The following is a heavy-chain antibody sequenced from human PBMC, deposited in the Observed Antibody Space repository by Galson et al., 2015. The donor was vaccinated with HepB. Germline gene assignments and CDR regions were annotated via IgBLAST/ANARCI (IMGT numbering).Heavy chain of an antibody. V-gene: IGHV1-2*06. J-gene: IGHJ4*02. D-gene: IGHD5-24*01. CDR1: AYTFTNYY. CDR3: ARGEMATVNYFDY. Sequence: SVKVSCKASAYTFTNYYVHWVRQAPGQGLEWMGRINPNSGGTNFALRFQGRVTMTRDTSISTAYMELSRLRSDDTAVYYCARGEMATVNYFDYWGQGTLVTVSS. CDR2: INPNSGGT.